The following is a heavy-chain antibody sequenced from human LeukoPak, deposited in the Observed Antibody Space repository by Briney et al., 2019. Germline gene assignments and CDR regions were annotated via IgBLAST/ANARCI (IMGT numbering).Heavy chain of an antibody. V-gene: IGHV4-59*01. CDR3: ARDSRRDGYNLDY. CDR1: GGSISSYY. D-gene: IGHD5-24*01. CDR2: IYYSGST. J-gene: IGHJ4*02. Sequence: TSETLSLTCTVSGGSISSYYWSWIRQPPGKGLEWIGYIYYSGSTNYNHSLKSRVTISVDTSKKQFSLKLRSVTAADTAVYYCARDSRRDGYNLDYWGRGTLVTVSS.